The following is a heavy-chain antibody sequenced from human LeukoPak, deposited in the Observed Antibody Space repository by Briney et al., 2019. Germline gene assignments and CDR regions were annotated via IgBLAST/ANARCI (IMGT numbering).Heavy chain of an antibody. CDR3: AREGGQERYFDY. CDR1: GGSISSNY. V-gene: IGHV4-4*07. Sequence: SETLSPTCTVSGGSISSNYWTLIRQPAWKGLEWIGRIHTSGTTNYNPSLKSRVTMSIGTSKNQFSLNMTSVTAADTAVYYCAREGGQERYFDYWGQGTLVTVSS. J-gene: IGHJ4*02. CDR2: IHTSGTT.